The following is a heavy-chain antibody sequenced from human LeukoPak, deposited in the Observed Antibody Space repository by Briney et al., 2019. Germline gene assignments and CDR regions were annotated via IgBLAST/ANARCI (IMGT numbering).Heavy chain of an antibody. D-gene: IGHD3-22*01. Sequence: GGSLRLSCAASGFTFSSYAMSWVRQAPGKGLEWVSAISGSGGSTYYADSVKGRFTISRDNSKNTLYLQMNSLRAEDTAVYYCAKDLTYYYDSTGYYFDYWGQGTLVTVSS. V-gene: IGHV3-23*01. CDR2: ISGSGGST. J-gene: IGHJ4*02. CDR1: GFTFSSYA. CDR3: AKDLTYYYDSTGYYFDY.